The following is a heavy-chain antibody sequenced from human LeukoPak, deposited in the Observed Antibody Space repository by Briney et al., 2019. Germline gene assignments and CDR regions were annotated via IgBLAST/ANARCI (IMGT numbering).Heavy chain of an antibody. Sequence: PGGSLRPSCAASGFTFSSYEMNWVRQAPGKGLEWVSYISSSGSTIYYADSVEGRFTISRDNAKNSLYLQMNSLRAEDTAVYYCARDFVGGGIDYWGQGTLVTVSS. J-gene: IGHJ4*02. CDR2: ISSSGSTI. V-gene: IGHV3-48*03. CDR1: GFTFSSYE. CDR3: ARDFVGGGIDY. D-gene: IGHD3-16*01.